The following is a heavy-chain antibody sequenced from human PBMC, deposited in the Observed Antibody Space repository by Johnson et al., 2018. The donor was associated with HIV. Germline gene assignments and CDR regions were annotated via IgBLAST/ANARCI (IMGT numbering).Heavy chain of an antibody. CDR2: INWNGGNT. CDR3: ARAPQAEILIDAFDF. J-gene: IGHJ3*01. D-gene: IGHD3-16*01. CDR1: GFNFDDFG. Sequence: VQLVESGGGVVRPGGSLRLSCAASGFNFDDFGMSWVRQAPGKGLEWVSGINWNGGNTDYSDSVKGRFTISRDNAKNSLYLQMNSLRVEETALYYCARAPQAEILIDAFDFWGQGTMVTVSS. V-gene: IGHV3-20*04.